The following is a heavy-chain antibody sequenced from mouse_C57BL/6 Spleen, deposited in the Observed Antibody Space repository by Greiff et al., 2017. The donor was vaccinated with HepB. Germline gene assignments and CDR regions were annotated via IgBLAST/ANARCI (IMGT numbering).Heavy chain of an antibody. CDR2: IYPGSGST. V-gene: IGHV1-55*01. J-gene: IGHJ2*01. D-gene: IGHD2-4*01. CDR3: ARIYYDYDDYFDY. Sequence: VQLQQPGAELVKPGASVKMSCKASGYTFTSYWITWVKQRPGQGLEWIGDIYPGSGSTNYNEKFKSKATLTVDASSSTAYMQLSSLTSEDSAVYYCARIYYDYDDYFDYWGQGTTLTVSS. CDR1: GYTFTSYW.